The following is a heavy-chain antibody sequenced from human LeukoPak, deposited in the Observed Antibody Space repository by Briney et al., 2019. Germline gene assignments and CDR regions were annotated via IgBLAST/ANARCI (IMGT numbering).Heavy chain of an antibody. CDR1: GFAFNTYS. V-gene: IGHV3-48*02. CDR3: ARDHYSRNDY. CDR2: ISSSSSPI. J-gene: IGHJ4*02. Sequence: RGSLRLSCAASGFAFNTYSMNWVRQAPGKGLEWVSYISSSSSPIYYADSVKGRFTISRDNAKNSLYLQMNSLRDEDTAVYYCARDHYSRNDYWGQGTLVTVSS. D-gene: IGHD6-13*01.